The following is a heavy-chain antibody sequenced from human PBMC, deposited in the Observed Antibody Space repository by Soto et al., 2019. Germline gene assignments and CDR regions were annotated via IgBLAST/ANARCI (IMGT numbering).Heavy chain of an antibody. D-gene: IGHD1-26*01. Sequence: TGGSLRRSCAASGLPCSSYNMNWVRPAPRKGLEWVSSITSTTSDIYYADSVKGRFTISRDNAKNSLYLHMNSLRAEDTAVYYCARPYSGSYSFDYWGQGTLVTVSS. CDR1: GLPCSSYN. CDR2: ITSTTSDI. CDR3: ARPYSGSYSFDY. J-gene: IGHJ4*02. V-gene: IGHV3-21*01.